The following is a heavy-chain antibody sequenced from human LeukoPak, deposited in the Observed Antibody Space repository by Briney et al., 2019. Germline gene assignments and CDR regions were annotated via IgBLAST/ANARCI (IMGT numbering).Heavy chain of an antibody. Sequence: GASLRLSCAASGFTFSSYWMHWVRQAPGKRLVWVSRINSDGSSTNYADSVKGRFTISRDNAKNTLYLQMDSLRAEDTAVYYCARALTTSTTVTTGYWGQGILVTVSS. CDR1: GFTFSSYW. CDR2: INSDGSST. V-gene: IGHV3-74*01. J-gene: IGHJ4*02. CDR3: ARALTTSTTVTTGY. D-gene: IGHD4-17*01.